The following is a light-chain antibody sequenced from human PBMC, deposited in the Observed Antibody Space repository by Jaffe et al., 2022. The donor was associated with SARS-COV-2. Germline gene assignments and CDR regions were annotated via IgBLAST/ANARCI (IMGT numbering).Light chain of an antibody. J-gene: IGLJ2*01. CDR2: SNN. CDR1: SSNIGRNT. V-gene: IGLV1-44*01. CDR3: AVWDDSLNGVV. Sequence: QSVLTQPPSASGTPGQRVAIPCSGSSSNIGRNTVNWYQQLPGTAPKVLIYSNNQRPSGVPDRFSGSKSGTSASLAISGLQSEDEADYYCAVWDDSLNGVVFGGGTKLTVL.